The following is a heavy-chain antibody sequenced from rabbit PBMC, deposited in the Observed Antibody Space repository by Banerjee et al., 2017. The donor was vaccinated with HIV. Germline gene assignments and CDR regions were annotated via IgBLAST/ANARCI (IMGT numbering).Heavy chain of an antibody. Sequence: QEQLVESGGGLVQPEGSLTLTCKASGSDISSNAMCWVRQAPGKGLEWIGCTDTGSGNAVYANWAKGRFTISKTSSTTVTLQMTSLTAADTATYFCARDLAGVIGWNFNLWGPGTLVTVS. J-gene: IGHJ4*01. D-gene: IGHD4-1*01. CDR2: TDTGSGNA. CDR1: GSDISSNA. CDR3: ARDLAGVIGWNFNL. V-gene: IGHV1S45*01.